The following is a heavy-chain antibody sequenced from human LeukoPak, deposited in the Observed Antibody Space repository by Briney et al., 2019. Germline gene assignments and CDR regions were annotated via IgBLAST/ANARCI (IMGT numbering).Heavy chain of an antibody. J-gene: IGHJ4*02. CDR2: ITGSGGRT. CDR3: AKGNGHYYDSSGYAY. V-gene: IGHV3-23*01. Sequence: GGSLRLSCAASGFTVSSNYMSWVRQAPGKGLEWVSAITGSGGRTYYADSVQGRFTISRDNSQNTLYLQMNSLRAEDTAVYYCAKGNGHYYDSSGYAYWGQGNLDTVSS. CDR1: GFTVSSNY. D-gene: IGHD3-22*01.